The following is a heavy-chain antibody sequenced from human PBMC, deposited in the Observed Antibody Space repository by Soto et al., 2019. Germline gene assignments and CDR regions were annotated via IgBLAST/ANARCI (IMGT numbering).Heavy chain of an antibody. CDR2: INHSGST. V-gene: IGHV4-34*01. Sequence: SETLSLTCAVYGGSFSGYYWSRIRQPPGEGLEWIGEINHSGSTNYNPSLKSRVTISVDTSKNQFSLKLSSVTAADTAVYYCAAINPRNCSGGSCYHYWGQGTLVTVSS. CDR3: AAINPRNCSGGSCYHY. J-gene: IGHJ4*02. CDR1: GGSFSGYY. D-gene: IGHD2-15*01.